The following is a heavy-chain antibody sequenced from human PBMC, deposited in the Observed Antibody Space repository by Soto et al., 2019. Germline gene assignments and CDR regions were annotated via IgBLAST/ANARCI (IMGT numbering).Heavy chain of an antibody. CDR2: INPNSGNT. Sequence: ASVKVSCKASGYTFTGYYMHWVRQAPGQGLEWMGWINPNSGNTNYAQKFQGRVTMTRNTSISTAYMELSSLRSEDTAVYYCARETGTTWGYNWFDPWGQGTLVTVSS. D-gene: IGHD1-7*01. J-gene: IGHJ5*02. CDR3: ARETGTTWGYNWFDP. V-gene: IGHV1-2*02. CDR1: GYTFTGYY.